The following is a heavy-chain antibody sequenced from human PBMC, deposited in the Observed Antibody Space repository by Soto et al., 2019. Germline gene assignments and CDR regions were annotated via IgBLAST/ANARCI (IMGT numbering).Heavy chain of an antibody. V-gene: IGHV4-31*03. CDR2: IYYSGST. D-gene: IGHD1-26*01. CDR1: GGSISSGGYY. Sequence: SETLSLTCTVSGGSISSGGYYWSWIGQHPGKGLEWIGYIYYSGSTYYNPSLKSRVTISVDTSKNQFSLKLSSVTAADTAVYYCARVFEKSMGATMGSYYFDYWGQGTLVTVSS. CDR3: ARVFEKSMGATMGSYYFDY. J-gene: IGHJ4*02.